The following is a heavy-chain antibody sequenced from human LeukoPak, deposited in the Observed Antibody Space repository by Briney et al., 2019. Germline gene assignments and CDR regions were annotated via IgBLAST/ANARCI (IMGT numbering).Heavy chain of an antibody. D-gene: IGHD2-2*01. J-gene: IGHJ3*02. V-gene: IGHV3-7*01. Sequence: GGSLRLSCAASGFSFSSYWMTWVRQAPGKGLEWVANMNQDGSEKYYVDSVKGRFTISRDNAKNSLYLQINSLRAEGTAVYYCARRGRYCSSTSCSLLGAFDIWGQGTMVTVSS. CDR3: ARRGRYCSSTSCSLLGAFDI. CDR2: MNQDGSEK. CDR1: GFSFSSYW.